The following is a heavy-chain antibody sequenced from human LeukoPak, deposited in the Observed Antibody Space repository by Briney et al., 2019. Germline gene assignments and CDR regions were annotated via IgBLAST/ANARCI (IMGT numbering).Heavy chain of an antibody. D-gene: IGHD4-23*01. Sequence: WASVKVSCKASGYTFTGYYMHWVRQAPGQGREGVGWINPNSYGTNYAQKFQGRVTMTRDTSMSTDYMEVRRLRSDDTAVYYCARGGRVTTVVTLLDYWGQGTLVTVSS. CDR2: INPNSYGT. V-gene: IGHV1-2*02. J-gene: IGHJ4*02. CDR1: GYTFTGYY. CDR3: ARGGRVTTVVTLLDY.